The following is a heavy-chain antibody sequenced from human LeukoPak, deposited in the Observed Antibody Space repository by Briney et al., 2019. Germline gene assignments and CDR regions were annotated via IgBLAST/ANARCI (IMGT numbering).Heavy chain of an antibody. CDR2: IYYSGST. CDR3: ARLSSSFPYYYYSYMDV. J-gene: IGHJ6*03. D-gene: IGHD6-13*01. V-gene: IGHV4-59*01. CDR1: GGSISSYY. Sequence: SETLSLTCTVSGGSISSYYWSWIRQPPGKGLEWIGYIYYSGSTNYNPSLKSRVTISVDTSKNQFSLKLSSVTAADTAVYYCARLSSSFPYYYYSYMDVWGKGTTVTVSS.